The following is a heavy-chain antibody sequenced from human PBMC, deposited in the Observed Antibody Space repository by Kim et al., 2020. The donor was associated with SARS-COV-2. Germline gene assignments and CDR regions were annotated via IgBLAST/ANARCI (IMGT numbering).Heavy chain of an antibody. J-gene: IGHJ5*02. CDR2: IYYSGST. D-gene: IGHD6-13*01. Sequence: SETLSLTCTVSGGPISSYYWSWIRQPPGKGLEWIGYIYYSGSTNYNPSLKSRVTISVDTSKNQFSLKLSSVTAADTAVYYCARELRYSSSWYPSYNWFDPWGQGTLVTVSS. V-gene: IGHV4-59*13. CDR1: GGPISSYY. CDR3: ARELRYSSSWYPSYNWFDP.